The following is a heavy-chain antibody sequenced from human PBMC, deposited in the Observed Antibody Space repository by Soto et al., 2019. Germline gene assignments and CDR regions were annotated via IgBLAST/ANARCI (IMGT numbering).Heavy chain of an antibody. CDR3: ARRPIYCGGDCYSGAFDI. CDR1: GYTFTGYY. CDR2: INPNSGGT. V-gene: IGHV1-2*02. D-gene: IGHD2-21*02. Sequence: AASVKVSCKASGYTFTGYYMHWVRQAPGQGLEWMGWINPNSGGTNYAQKFQGRVTMTRDTSISTAYMELSRLRSDDTAVYYCARRPIYCGGDCYSGAFDIWGQGTMVTVSS. J-gene: IGHJ3*02.